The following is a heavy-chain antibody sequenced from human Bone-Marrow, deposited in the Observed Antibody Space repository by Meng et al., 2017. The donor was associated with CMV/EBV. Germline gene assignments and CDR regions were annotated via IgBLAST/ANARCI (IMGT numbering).Heavy chain of an antibody. D-gene: IGHD3-22*01. Sequence: GGSLRLSCAASGFTFSSYAMSWVRQAPGKGLEWVSAISGSGGSTYYADSVKGRFTISRDNSKNTLYLQMNSLRAEDTAVYYCAREPKIGLGSGYYFPYYYYYGIDVWGQGTTVTVSS. CDR2: ISGSGGST. J-gene: IGHJ6*02. V-gene: IGHV3-23*01. CDR1: GFTFSSYA. CDR3: AREPKIGLGSGYYFPYYYYYGIDV.